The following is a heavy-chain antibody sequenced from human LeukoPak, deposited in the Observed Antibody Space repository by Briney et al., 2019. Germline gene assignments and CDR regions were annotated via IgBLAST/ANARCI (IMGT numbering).Heavy chain of an antibody. CDR3: ARTSVTTPYYYYGMDV. Sequence: PGGSLRLSCAASGFTFSSYAMSWVRQAPGKGLEWVSAISGSGGSTYYADSVKGRFTISRDNSKNTLYLQMNSLRAEDTAVYYCARTSVTTPYYYYGMDVWGQGTTVTVSS. D-gene: IGHD4-17*01. CDR1: GFTFSSYA. V-gene: IGHV3-23*01. CDR2: ISGSGGST. J-gene: IGHJ6*02.